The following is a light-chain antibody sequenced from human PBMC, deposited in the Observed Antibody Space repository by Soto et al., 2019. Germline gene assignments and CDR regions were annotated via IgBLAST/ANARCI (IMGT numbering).Light chain of an antibody. CDR3: QQYDDWPWT. V-gene: IGKV3-15*01. Sequence: VMTQSPLSLPVTLGQPASISCRASRNVGSKLAWYMQKPGQSPRXLISGASTRAADFPARFSGSGSGTEFIITISSLQSEDFEFYYCQQYDDWPWTFGQGTKVDIK. CDR2: GAS. CDR1: RNVGSK. J-gene: IGKJ1*01.